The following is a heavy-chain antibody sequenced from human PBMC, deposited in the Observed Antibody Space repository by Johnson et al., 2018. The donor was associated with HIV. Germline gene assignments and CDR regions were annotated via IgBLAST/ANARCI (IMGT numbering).Heavy chain of an antibody. CDR3: AKGPVDYGGNYDGFGI. V-gene: IGHV3-30*04. CDR2: MSYDGRRK. D-gene: IGHD4-23*01. CDR1: GFTFSSYA. J-gene: IGHJ3*02. Sequence: QVQLVESGGGVVQPGRSLRLSCAASGFTFSSYAMHWVRQAPGKGLEWVAVMSYDGRRKYYADSVKGRFTISRDNSKSTLYLQMNSLRAEDTAVYFCAKGPVDYGGNYDGFGIWSQGTKVTVSS.